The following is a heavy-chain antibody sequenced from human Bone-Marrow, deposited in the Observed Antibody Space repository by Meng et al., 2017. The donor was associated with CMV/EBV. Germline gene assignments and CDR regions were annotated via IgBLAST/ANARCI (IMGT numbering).Heavy chain of an antibody. Sequence: GESLKISCAASGFTFSTYNMNWVRQAPGKGLEWVSGISSSSNYIYYADSVKGRFTISRDNTKNSLYLQMNSLRAEDTAVYYCARDSVTAMAIDYWGQGTLVTVSS. CDR3: ARDSVTAMAIDY. CDR2: ISSSSNYI. D-gene: IGHD5-18*01. J-gene: IGHJ4*02. V-gene: IGHV3-21*01. CDR1: GFTFSTYN.